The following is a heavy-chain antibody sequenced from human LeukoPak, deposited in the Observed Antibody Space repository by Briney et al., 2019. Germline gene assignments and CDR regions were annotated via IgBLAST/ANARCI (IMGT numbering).Heavy chain of an antibody. V-gene: IGHV4-4*02. J-gene: IGHJ6*04. CDR3: AATKTPIVYYYGMDV. CDR1: GGSISSSNW. D-gene: IGHD2-15*01. Sequence: PSETLSLTCAVSGGSISSSNWWSWVRQPPGKGLEWIGEIYHSGSTNYNPSLKSRVTISVDKSKNQFSLKLSSVTAADTAVYYCAATKTPIVYYYGMDVWGKGTTVTVSS. CDR2: IYHSGST.